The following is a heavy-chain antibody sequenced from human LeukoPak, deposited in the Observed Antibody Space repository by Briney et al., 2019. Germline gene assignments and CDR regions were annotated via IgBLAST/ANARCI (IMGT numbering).Heavy chain of an antibody. CDR1: GFTFSSYE. Sequence: GGSLRLSCVASGFTFSSYEMNWVRQAPGKGLEWLSYITSSDSTTHYADSVKGRFTISRDDAQNSLYLQMNSLRVEDTAVYYCAKATGYLLWGQGTLVIVSS. J-gene: IGHJ4*02. CDR2: ITSSDSTT. V-gene: IGHV3-48*03. D-gene: IGHD1-14*01. CDR3: AKATGYLL.